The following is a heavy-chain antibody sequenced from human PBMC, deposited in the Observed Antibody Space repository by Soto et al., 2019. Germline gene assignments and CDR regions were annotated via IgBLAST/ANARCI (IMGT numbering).Heavy chain of an antibody. D-gene: IGHD6-19*01. J-gene: IGHJ4*02. CDR3: AKVQGPRGAVAGLNY. CDR2: ISGSGGST. V-gene: IGHV3-23*01. CDR1: GFTFSSYA. Sequence: PGGSLRLSCAASGFTFSSYAMSWVRQAPGKGLEWVSAISGSGGSTYYADSVKGRFTISRDNSKNTLYLQMNSLRAEDTAVYYCAKVQGPRGAVAGLNYWAQGTLVTASS.